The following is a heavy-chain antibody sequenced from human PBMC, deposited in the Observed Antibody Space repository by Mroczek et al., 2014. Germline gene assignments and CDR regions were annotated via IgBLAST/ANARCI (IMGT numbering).Heavy chain of an antibody. Sequence: QVQLVQSGPGLVKPSQTLSLTCTVSGGSISSGSYYWSWIRQPAGKGLEWIGRIYTSGSTNYNPSLKSRVTISVDTSKNQFSLKLSSVTAADTAVYYCARGKASTYYYDSSGYHIDAFDIWGQGTMVTVSS. CDR3: ARGKASTYYYDSSGYHIDAFDI. CDR2: IYTSGST. CDR1: GGSISSGSYY. V-gene: IGHV4-61*02. J-gene: IGHJ3*02. D-gene: IGHD3-22*01.